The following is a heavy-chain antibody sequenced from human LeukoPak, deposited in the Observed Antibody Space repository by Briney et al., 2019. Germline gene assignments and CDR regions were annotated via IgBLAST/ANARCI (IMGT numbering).Heavy chain of an antibody. Sequence: ASVKVSCKASGYTFTSYGISWVRQAPGQGLEWMGWISAYNGNTNYAQKLQGRVTMTTDTSTSTAYMELRSLRSDDTAVYYCAREGLGYYDSSGYYGWFDPWGQGTLVTVSS. CDR1: GYTFTSYG. CDR3: AREGLGYYDSSGYYGWFDP. V-gene: IGHV1-18*01. J-gene: IGHJ5*02. CDR2: ISAYNGNT. D-gene: IGHD3-22*01.